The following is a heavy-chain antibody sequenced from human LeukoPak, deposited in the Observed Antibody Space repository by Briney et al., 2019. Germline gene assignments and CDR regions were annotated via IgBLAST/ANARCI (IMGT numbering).Heavy chain of an antibody. CDR3: ARTRRYYYGSGSYYTYYFDY. Sequence: SETLSLTCTVSGGSISDYYWSWIRQPAGKGLEWIGRVYTSGNINCNPSLKSRVTISVDTSKNQFSLKLSSVTGADTAVYYCARTRRYYYGSGSYYTYYFDYWGQGTLVTVSS. CDR2: VYTSGNI. V-gene: IGHV4-4*07. J-gene: IGHJ4*02. CDR1: GGSISDYY. D-gene: IGHD3-10*01.